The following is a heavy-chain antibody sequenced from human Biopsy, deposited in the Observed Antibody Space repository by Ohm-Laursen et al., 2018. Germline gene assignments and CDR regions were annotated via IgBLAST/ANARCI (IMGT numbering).Heavy chain of an antibody. V-gene: IGHV1-46*01. D-gene: IGHD5-24*01. J-gene: IGHJ6*02. CDR1: GHTFATYH. CDR2: ISPSGATT. CDR3: ARAGVGSDGTDSYYYGMDV. Sequence: ASVKASCKASGHTFATYHIHWVRQAPGQGLEWMGVISPSGATTSFSQKFQGRITMTRDPSTGTVYMDLNSLGSEDTAVYYCARAGVGSDGTDSYYYGMDVWGPGTTVTVSS.